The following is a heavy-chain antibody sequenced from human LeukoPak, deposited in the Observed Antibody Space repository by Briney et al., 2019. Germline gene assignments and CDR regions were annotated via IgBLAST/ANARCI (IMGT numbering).Heavy chain of an antibody. Sequence: SVKVSCKASGGTFSSYAISWVRQAPGQGLEWMGGIIPIFGTANYAQKFQGRVTITADESTSTAYMELSSLRSEDTAVYYCARESEDGSGDNSYYYYYYMDVWGKGTTVTVSS. V-gene: IGHV1-69*13. CDR2: IIPIFGTA. CDR1: GGTFSSYA. CDR3: ARESEDGSGDNSYYYYYYMDV. J-gene: IGHJ6*03. D-gene: IGHD3-10*01.